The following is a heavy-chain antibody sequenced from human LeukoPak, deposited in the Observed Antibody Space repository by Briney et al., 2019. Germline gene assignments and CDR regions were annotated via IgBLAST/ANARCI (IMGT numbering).Heavy chain of an antibody. J-gene: IGHJ5*02. D-gene: IGHD2-2*01. CDR2: INHSGST. Sequence: KPSETLSLTCAVYGGSFSGYYRSWIRQPPGKGLEWIGEINHSGSTNYNPSLKSRVTISVDTSKNQFSLKLSSVTAADTAVYYCARGAHCSGTSCYFGPWGQGTLVTVSS. V-gene: IGHV4-34*01. CDR3: ARGAHCSGTSCYFGP. CDR1: GGSFSGYY.